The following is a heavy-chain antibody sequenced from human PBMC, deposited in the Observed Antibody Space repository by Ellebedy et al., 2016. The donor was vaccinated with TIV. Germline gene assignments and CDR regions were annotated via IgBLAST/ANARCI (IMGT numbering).Heavy chain of an antibody. J-gene: IGHJ4*02. D-gene: IGHD3-22*01. V-gene: IGHV4-39*07. CDR3: ARDGLQSVKGRYYYDSSGYLH. CDR2: IYYSGST. Sequence: SETLSLSXTVSGGSISSCSYYWGWIRQRPGKGLEWIGSIYYSGSTYYNPSLKSRVTISVDTSKNQFSLKLSSVTAADTAVYYCARDGLQSVKGRYYYDSSGYLHWGQGTLVTVSS. CDR1: GGSISSCSYY.